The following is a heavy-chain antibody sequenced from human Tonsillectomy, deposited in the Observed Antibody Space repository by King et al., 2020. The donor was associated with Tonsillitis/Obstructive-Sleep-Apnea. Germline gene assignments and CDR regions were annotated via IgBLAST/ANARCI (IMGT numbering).Heavy chain of an antibody. J-gene: IGHJ4*02. CDR1: GYSFTSYW. D-gene: IGHD6-19*01. Sequence: HLVQSGAEVKKPGESLKISCKGPGYSFTSYWIGWVRQMPGKGLEWMGIIYPGDSDTRYSPSFQGQVTISADKSISTAYLQWSSLKASDTAMYYCARLEYSSGWYGGSFDYWGQGTLVTVSS. CDR3: ARLEYSSGWYGGSFDY. V-gene: IGHV5-51*03. CDR2: IYPGDSDT.